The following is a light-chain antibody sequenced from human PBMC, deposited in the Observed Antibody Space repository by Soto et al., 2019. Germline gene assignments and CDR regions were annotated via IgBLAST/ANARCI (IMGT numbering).Light chain of an antibody. CDR2: GAS. V-gene: IGKV3-15*01. CDR1: QSVSRY. J-gene: IGKJ1*01. CDR3: QQYNNWPLT. Sequence: EVMLTQSPATLSFSPGERASLSCRASQSVSRYLAWYQQKPGLAPRLLIYGASTRATGIPARFSGSGSGTEFTLTISSLQSEDFAVYYCQQYNNWPLTFGQGTKVDIK.